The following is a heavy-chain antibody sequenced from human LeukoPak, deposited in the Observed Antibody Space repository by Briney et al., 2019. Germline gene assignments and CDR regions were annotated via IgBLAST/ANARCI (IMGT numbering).Heavy chain of an antibody. Sequence: GGSLRLPCAISGHPFSGYAMSSVRWAPGKGVEWVSAISGSGSSTYYADSVKGRFTISRDNSKNTLYLQMNSLRAEDTAVYYCAKDINWNDGFYYWGRETLVSVSS. CDR3: AKDINWNDGFYY. CDR2: ISGSGSST. CDR1: GHPFSGYA. D-gene: IGHD1-1*01. J-gene: IGHJ4*02. V-gene: IGHV3-23*01.